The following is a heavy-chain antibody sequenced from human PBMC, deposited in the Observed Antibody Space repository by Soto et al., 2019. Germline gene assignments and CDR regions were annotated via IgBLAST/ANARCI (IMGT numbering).Heavy chain of an antibody. CDR3: AKAKGRSGSYYYYYAMDV. CDR1: GFTFRTYG. J-gene: IGHJ6*02. D-gene: IGHD1-26*01. Sequence: PGGSLRLSCAASGFTFRTYGMLWVRQAPGKGLEWVAVISHDGSNEYYADSVKGRFTISRDNSKNTLYLQMDSLRTEDTAVYYCAKAKGRSGSYYYYYAMDVWGHGTTVTVSS. V-gene: IGHV3-30*18. CDR2: ISHDGSNE.